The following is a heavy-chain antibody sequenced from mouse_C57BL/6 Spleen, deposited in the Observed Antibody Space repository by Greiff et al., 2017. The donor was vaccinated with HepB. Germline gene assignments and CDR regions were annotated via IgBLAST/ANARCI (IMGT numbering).Heavy chain of an antibody. D-gene: IGHD2-2*01. CDR2: IDPSDSYT. V-gene: IGHV1-69*01. Sequence: VQLQQPGAELVMPGASVKLSCKASGYTFTSYWMHWVKQRPGQGLEWIGEIDPSDSYTNYNQKFKGKSTLTVDKSSSTAYMQLSSLTSEDSAVYYCARSYGYEPYWYFDVWGTGTTVTVSS. J-gene: IGHJ1*03. CDR1: GYTFTSYW. CDR3: ARSYGYEPYWYFDV.